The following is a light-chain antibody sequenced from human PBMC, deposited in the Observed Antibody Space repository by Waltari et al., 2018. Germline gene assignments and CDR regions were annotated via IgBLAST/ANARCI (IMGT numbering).Light chain of an antibody. Sequence: QSALTQPASVSGSPGQSIPRTCTCTTNNFVPWYQLPPGNPPRLIISDVTYRPSGVPSRFSGSKSGDTASLTISGVQAEDEAHYYCSSFTSLRSVIFGGGTTLTVL. CDR3: SSFTSLRSVI. CDR2: DVT. J-gene: IGLJ2*01. CDR1: TNNF. V-gene: IGLV2-14*01.